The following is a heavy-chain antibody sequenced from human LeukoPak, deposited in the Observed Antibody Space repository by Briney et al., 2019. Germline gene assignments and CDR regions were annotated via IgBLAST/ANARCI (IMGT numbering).Heavy chain of an antibody. J-gene: IGHJ4*02. V-gene: IGHV1-2*02. D-gene: IGHD6-13*01. CDR1: GYTFTGYY. CDR2: INPNSGGT. CDR3: ARVRGGGSTLAP. Sequence: GASVKVSCKASGYTFTGYYMHWVRQAPGQGLECMGCINPNSGGTNYAQKFQGRVTMTTDTSISTDYMELSRLRPDDTAVYYCARVRGGGSTLAPWGQGTLVTVSS.